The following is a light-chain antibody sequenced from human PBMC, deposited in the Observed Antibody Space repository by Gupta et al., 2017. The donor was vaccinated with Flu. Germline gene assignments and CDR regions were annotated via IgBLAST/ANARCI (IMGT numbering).Light chain of an antibody. CDR2: AAS. CDR3: QQSYSTVMYT. V-gene: IGKV1-39*01. J-gene: IGKJ2*01. Sequence: DIQLTQSPSSLSASVGDRVTITCRASQRISRYLNWYQHKPGKAPKLLIYAASSLQSGVPSRFSGSGSGTDFTLTISSLQPEDFATYYCQQSYSTVMYTFGQGTKLEIK. CDR1: QRISRY.